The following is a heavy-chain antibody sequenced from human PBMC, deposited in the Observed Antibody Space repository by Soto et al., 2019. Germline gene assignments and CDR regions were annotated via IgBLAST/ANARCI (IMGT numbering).Heavy chain of an antibody. CDR1: GFTFSSYG. D-gene: IGHD4-17*01. Sequence: QVQLVESGGGVGQPGRSLRLSCAASGFTFSSYGMHWVRQAPGKGLEWVAVIWYDGSNKYYADSVKGRFTISRDNSKNTLYLQMNSLRAEDTAVYYCARDTEFYGGRFDPWGQGTLVTVSS. CDR2: IWYDGSNK. J-gene: IGHJ5*02. V-gene: IGHV3-33*01. CDR3: ARDTEFYGGRFDP.